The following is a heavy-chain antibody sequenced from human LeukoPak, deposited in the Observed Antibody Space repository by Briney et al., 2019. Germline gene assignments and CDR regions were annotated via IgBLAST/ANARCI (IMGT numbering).Heavy chain of an antibody. V-gene: IGHV4-34*01. CDR2: INHSGST. CDR1: GGSFSGYY. CDR3: ARVLMYYDILTGYSYFDY. J-gene: IGHJ4*02. D-gene: IGHD3-9*01. Sequence: SETLSLTCAVYGGSFSGYYWSWIRQPPGKELEWIGEINHSGSTNYNPSLKSRVTISVDTSKNQFSLKLSSVTAADTAVYYCARVLMYYDILTGYSYFDYWGQGTLVTVSS.